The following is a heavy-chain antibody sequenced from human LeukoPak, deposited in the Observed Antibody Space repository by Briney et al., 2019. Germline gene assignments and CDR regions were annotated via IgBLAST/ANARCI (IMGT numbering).Heavy chain of an antibody. D-gene: IGHD4-23*01. CDR2: ISSSSSYI. Sequence: GGPLRLSCAASGFTFSSYSMNWVRQAPGKGLEWVSSISSSSSYIYYADSVKGRFTISRDNAKNSLYLQMNSLRAEDTAVYYCARGDDYGGTFDYWGQGTLVTVSS. CDR1: GFTFSSYS. V-gene: IGHV3-21*01. J-gene: IGHJ4*02. CDR3: ARGDDYGGTFDY.